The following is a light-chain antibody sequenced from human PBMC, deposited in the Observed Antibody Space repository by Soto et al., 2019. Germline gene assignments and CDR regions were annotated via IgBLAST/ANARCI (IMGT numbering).Light chain of an antibody. V-gene: IGLV2-14*03. CDR1: SSDVGGYNY. J-gene: IGLJ1*01. CDR3: SSYTTSNTRQIV. CDR2: DVT. Sequence: QSALTQPASGSGCPGQSITISCTGTSSDVGGYNYVSWYQHHPGKAPKLIIYDVTNRPSGVSNPFSGSKSGNTASLTISGLQPEDEADYYCSSYTTSNTRQIVFGTGTKLTVL.